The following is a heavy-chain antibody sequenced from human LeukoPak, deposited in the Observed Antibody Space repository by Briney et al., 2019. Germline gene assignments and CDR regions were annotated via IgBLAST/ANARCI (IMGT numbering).Heavy chain of an antibody. Sequence: GGSLRLSCAASGFTFRSYWMSWVRQAPGKGLEWVANMQPDGGEKYYVDSVKGRFTISRDNAKNSLYLQMNSLRADDTAVYYCARETPCGSLTFDYWGQGTRVTVSS. V-gene: IGHV3-7*03. D-gene: IGHD3-10*01. CDR1: GFTFRSYW. CDR2: MQPDGGEK. J-gene: IGHJ4*02. CDR3: ARETPCGSLTFDY.